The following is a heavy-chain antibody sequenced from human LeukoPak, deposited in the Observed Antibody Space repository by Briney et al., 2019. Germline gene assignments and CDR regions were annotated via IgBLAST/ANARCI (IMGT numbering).Heavy chain of an antibody. CDR3: ARVLPLGYCSGGSCQYNWFDP. Sequence: SETLSLTCTVSGGSISSSSYYWGWIRQPPGKGLEWIGSIYYSGSTYYNPSLKSRVTISVDTSKNQFSLKLSSVTAADTAVYYCARVLPLGYCSGGSCQYNWFDPWGQGTLVTVSS. CDR1: GGSISSSSYY. CDR2: IYYSGST. V-gene: IGHV4-39*01. J-gene: IGHJ5*02. D-gene: IGHD2-15*01.